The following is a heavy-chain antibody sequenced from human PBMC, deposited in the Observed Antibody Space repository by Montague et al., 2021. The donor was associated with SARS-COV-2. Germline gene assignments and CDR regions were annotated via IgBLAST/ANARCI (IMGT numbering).Heavy chain of an antibody. CDR3: ARFWSGYVDK. CDR1: GGSIRSYY. J-gene: IGHJ4*02. V-gene: IGHV4-59*12. Sequence: SETLSLTCGFSGGSIRSYYWSWIRLPPGKPLEWLGYIYYTGETTHNPSLKSRVTISVDTSRNQFSLRLTSVTAADTAVYFCARFWSGYVDKWSQGTLVTVSS. D-gene: IGHD3-3*01. CDR2: IYYTGET.